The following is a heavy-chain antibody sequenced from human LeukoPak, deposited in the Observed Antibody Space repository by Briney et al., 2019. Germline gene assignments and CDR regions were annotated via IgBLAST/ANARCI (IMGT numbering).Heavy chain of an antibody. V-gene: IGHV1-3*01. Sequence: GASVKVSCKASGYTFINYAMHWVRQAPGQRLEWMGWINAGNGNTKYSQKFQGRVTITGDTSASTAYMEVSSLRSEDTAVYYCGAYRHSSSSFDYWGQGTLVTVSS. CDR3: GAYRHSSSSFDY. J-gene: IGHJ4*02. CDR1: GYTFINYA. CDR2: INAGNGNT. D-gene: IGHD6-6*01.